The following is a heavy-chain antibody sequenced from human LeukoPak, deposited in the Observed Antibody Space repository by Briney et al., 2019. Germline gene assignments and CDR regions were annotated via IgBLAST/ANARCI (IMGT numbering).Heavy chain of an antibody. D-gene: IGHD6-13*01. CDR3: ARARGVGYSSSRGNWFDP. CDR1: GFTFSSYG. V-gene: IGHV3-33*01. Sequence: GGSLRLSCAASGFTFSSYGMHWVRQAPGKGLEWVAVIWYDGSNKYYADSVKGRFTISRDNSKNTLYLQMNSLRAEDTAVCYCARARGVGYSSSRGNWFDPWGQGTLVTVSS. CDR2: IWYDGSNK. J-gene: IGHJ5*02.